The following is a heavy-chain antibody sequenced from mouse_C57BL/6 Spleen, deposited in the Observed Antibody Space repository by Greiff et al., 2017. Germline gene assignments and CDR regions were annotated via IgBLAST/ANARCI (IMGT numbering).Heavy chain of an antibody. Sequence: VQLQQSGAELVRPGASVKMSCKASGFTFTSYYMHWVKQTPKQGLEWIGAIYPGNGDTSYNSKFQGKATLTVDKSSSTAYLQLSSLTSEDSAVYFCAREGVYDYDGKDYFDYWGEGAT. CDR1: GFTFTSYY. D-gene: IGHD2-4*01. CDR3: AREGVYDYDGKDYFDY. V-gene: IGHV1-12*01. CDR2: IYPGNGDT. J-gene: IGHJ2*01.